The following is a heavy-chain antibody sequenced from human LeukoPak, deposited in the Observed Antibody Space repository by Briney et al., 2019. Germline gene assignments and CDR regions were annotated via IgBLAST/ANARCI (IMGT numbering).Heavy chain of an antibody. CDR2: INHSGST. J-gene: IGHJ3*02. V-gene: IGHV4-34*01. Sequence: SETLSLTCAVYGGSFSGYYWSWIRQPPGKGLEWIGEINHSGSTNYNPSLKSRVTISVDTSKNQFSLKLSSVTAADTAVYYCARGIAARPRIDAFDIWGQGTMVTVSS. CDR1: GGSFSGYY. CDR3: ARGIAARPRIDAFDI. D-gene: IGHD6-6*01.